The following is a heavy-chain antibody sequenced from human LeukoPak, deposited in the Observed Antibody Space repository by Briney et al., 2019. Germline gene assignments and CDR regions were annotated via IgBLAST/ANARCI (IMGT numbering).Heavy chain of an antibody. J-gene: IGHJ4*02. CDR3: ARAYYSDSNAPYYFDY. CDR2: IYYSGST. D-gene: IGHD3-22*01. Sequence: ASETLSLTCTVSGGSISSYYWSWIRQPPGKGLEWIGYIYYSGSTNYNPSLKSRVTISVDTSKNHFSLKLNSVTAADTAVYYCARAYYSDSNAPYYFDYWGQGTLVTVSS. CDR1: GGSISSYY. V-gene: IGHV4-59*08.